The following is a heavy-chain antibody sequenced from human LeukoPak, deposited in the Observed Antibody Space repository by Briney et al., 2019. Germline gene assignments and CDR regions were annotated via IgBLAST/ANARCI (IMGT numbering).Heavy chain of an antibody. CDR1: GFTFSSYA. Sequence: GGSLRPSCAASGFTFSSYAMSWARQAPGKGLEWVSGISDTGRSTYYADSVKGRFTISRSNSKNTLYLQMNSLRDEDTAVYYCAKVLRGLAYYGDYRDWGQGTLVTVSS. D-gene: IGHD4-17*01. CDR2: ISDTGRST. J-gene: IGHJ4*02. CDR3: AKVLRGLAYYGDYRD. V-gene: IGHV3-23*01.